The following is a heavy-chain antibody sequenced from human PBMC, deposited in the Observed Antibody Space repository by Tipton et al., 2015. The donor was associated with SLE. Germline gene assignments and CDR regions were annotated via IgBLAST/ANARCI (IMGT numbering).Heavy chain of an antibody. CDR3: ASGDYYDSPGWFDP. CDR1: GGSISSGGYY. Sequence: TLSLTCTVSGGSISSGGYYWSWIRQHPGKGLEWIGYIYYSGSTYYNPSLKSRVAISVDTSKNQFSLKLSSVTAADTAVYYCASGDYYDSPGWFDPWGQGTLVTVSS. V-gene: IGHV4-31*03. CDR2: IYYSGST. J-gene: IGHJ5*02. D-gene: IGHD3-22*01.